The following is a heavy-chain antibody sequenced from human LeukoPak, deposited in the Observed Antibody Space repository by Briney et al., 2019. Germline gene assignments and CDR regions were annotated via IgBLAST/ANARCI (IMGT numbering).Heavy chain of an antibody. CDR3: AKDHSDAYYDFWSGYYTEYYFDY. Sequence: GGSLRLSCAASGFTFSSYGMHWVRQAPGKGLEWVAFIRYDGSNKYYADSVKGRFTISRDNSKNTLYLQMNSLKAEDTAVYYCAKDHSDAYYDFWSGYYTEYYFDYWGQGTLVTVSS. J-gene: IGHJ4*02. V-gene: IGHV3-30*02. CDR1: GFTFSSYG. CDR2: IRYDGSNK. D-gene: IGHD3-3*01.